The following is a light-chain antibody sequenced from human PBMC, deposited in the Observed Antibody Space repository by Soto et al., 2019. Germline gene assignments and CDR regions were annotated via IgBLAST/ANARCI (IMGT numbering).Light chain of an antibody. CDR3: QEYNGNSGLS. V-gene: IGKV1-5*03. CDR2: SAS. CDR1: QNIRSW. J-gene: IGKJ4*01. Sequence: DIQMTQSPSTLSASVGDRVTITCRASQNIRSWLAWYQQKPGKAPELLIYSASGLESGVPSRFSGSGSGTEFTLTISIVQPDDFAPYYCQEYNGNSGLSFGGGTKVEIK.